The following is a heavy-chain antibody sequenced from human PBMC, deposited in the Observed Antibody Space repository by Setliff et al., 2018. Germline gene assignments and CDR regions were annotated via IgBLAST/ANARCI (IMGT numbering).Heavy chain of an antibody. CDR2: IYYSGST. V-gene: IGHV4-59*08. J-gene: IGHJ4*02. D-gene: IGHD3-22*01. CDR3: ARHPHYDISGYRDY. CDR1: GGSISSYY. Sequence: SETLSLTCTVSGGSISSYYWSWIRQPPGKGLEWIGYIYYSGSTNYNPSLKSRGTISVDTSKNQLSLNLSSVTAADTAVYYCARHPHYDISGYRDYWGQGTLVTVSS.